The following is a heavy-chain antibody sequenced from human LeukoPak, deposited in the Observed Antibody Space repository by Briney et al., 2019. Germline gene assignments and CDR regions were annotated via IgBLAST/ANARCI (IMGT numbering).Heavy chain of an antibody. V-gene: IGHV7-4-1*02. J-gene: IGHJ5*02. Sequence: ASVKVSCKASGYTFTSYAMNWVRQAPGQGLEWMGWINTNTGNPTYAQGFTGRFVFSLDTSVSTAYLQISSLKAEDTAVYYCARDRYCSGGSCYSLKKIQGWFDPWGQGTLVTVSS. CDR2: INTNTGNP. D-gene: IGHD2-15*01. CDR3: ARDRYCSGGSCYSLKKIQGWFDP. CDR1: GYTFTSYA.